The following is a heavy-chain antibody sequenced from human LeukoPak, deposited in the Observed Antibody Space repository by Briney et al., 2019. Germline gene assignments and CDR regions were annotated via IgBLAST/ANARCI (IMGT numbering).Heavy chain of an antibody. J-gene: IGHJ4*02. CDR1: GYSFTSYW. CDR3: ARRYSSSWYGYYFDY. Sequence: PGESLKISCKGSGYSFTSYWIGWVRQMPGKGLEWMGIIYPGDSDTRYSASFQGQVTISADKSISTAYLQWSSLKASDTAMYYCARRYSSSWYGYYFDYWGQGTLVTVSS. V-gene: IGHV5-51*03. D-gene: IGHD6-13*01. CDR2: IYPGDSDT.